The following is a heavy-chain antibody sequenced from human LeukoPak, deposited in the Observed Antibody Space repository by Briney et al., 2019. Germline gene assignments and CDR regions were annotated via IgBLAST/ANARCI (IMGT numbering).Heavy chain of an antibody. CDR1: GFTFSSYW. Sequence: GGSLRLSCAASGFTFSSYWMSWVRQAPGKGLEWVANIKQDGSEKYFVDSVKGRFTISRDNAKNSVYLQMNSLRAEDTAVYYCARVYPQYSSGCVGYWGQGTLVTVSS. V-gene: IGHV3-7*01. CDR3: ARVYPQYSSGCVGY. CDR2: IKQDGSEK. J-gene: IGHJ4*02. D-gene: IGHD6-19*01.